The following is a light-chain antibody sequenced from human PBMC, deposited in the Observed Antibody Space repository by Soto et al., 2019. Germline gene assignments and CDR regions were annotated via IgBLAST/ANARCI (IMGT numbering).Light chain of an antibody. J-gene: IGKJ1*01. CDR1: QSIRTY. V-gene: IGKV1-39*01. Sequence: DFQMTQSPSSLPASIGDRVTITCRASQSIRTYLNWYQQKPGKAPQLLIYAASRLQSGVPSRFSGSGSGTDFTLTISSLQPEDFATYYCQQSYSTMATFGQGTKVEIK. CDR2: AAS. CDR3: QQSYSTMAT.